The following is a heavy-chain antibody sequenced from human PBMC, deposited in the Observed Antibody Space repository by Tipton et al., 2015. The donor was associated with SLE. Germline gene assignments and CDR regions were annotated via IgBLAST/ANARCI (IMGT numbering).Heavy chain of an antibody. J-gene: IGHJ4*02. CDR1: GGSFSGYY. D-gene: IGHD6-13*01. V-gene: IGHV4-34*01. CDR3: ARVSGSPPQVDY. Sequence: TLSLTCAVYGGSFSGYYWSWIRQPPGKGLEWIGEINHSGSTNYNPSLKSRVTISVDTSKNQFSLKLSSVTAADTAVYYCARVSGSPPQVDYWGQGTLVTASS. CDR2: INHSGST.